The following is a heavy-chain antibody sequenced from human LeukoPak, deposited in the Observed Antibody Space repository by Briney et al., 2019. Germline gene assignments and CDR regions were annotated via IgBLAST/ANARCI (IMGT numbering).Heavy chain of an antibody. J-gene: IGHJ3*01. CDR1: GGSISSHY. Sequence: SETLSLTCTVAGGSISSHYWSWIRQPPGKGLEWIGYIYYSGSTNYNPSLKSRVTISVDTSKNQFSLKLSSVTAADTAVYYCARVGGLYYYDSSGYLNDWGQGTMVTVSS. CDR2: IYYSGST. D-gene: IGHD3-22*01. V-gene: IGHV4-59*11. CDR3: ARVGGLYYYDSSGYLND.